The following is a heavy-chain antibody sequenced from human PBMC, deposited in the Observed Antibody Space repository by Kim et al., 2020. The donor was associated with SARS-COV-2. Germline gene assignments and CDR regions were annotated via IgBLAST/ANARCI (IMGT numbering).Heavy chain of an antibody. J-gene: IGHJ2*01. Sequence: GGSLRLSCAASGFTFSSYEMNWVRQAPGKGLEWVSYISSSGSTIYYADSVKGRFTISRDNAKNSLYLQMNSLRAEDTAVYYCARVALGCTNGVCYIEGLWYCDHWGRGTLDTVSS. CDR2: ISSSGSTI. D-gene: IGHD2-8*01. CDR3: ARVALGCTNGVCYIEGLWYCDH. V-gene: IGHV3-48*03. CDR1: GFTFSSYE.